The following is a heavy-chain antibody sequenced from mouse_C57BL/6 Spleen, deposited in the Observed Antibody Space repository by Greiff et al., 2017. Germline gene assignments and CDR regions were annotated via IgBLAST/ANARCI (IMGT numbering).Heavy chain of an antibody. CDR2: ISSGGSYT. D-gene: IGHD2-4*01. J-gene: IGHJ4*01. CDR3: ARHDYDGRAMDY. Sequence: EVQLVESGGDLVKPGGSLKLSCAASGFTFSSYGMSWVRQTPDKRLEWVATISSGGSYTYYPDSVKGRFTISRDNAKNTLYLQMSSLKSEDTAMYYCARHDYDGRAMDYWGQGTSVTVSS. CDR1: GFTFSSYG. V-gene: IGHV5-6*01.